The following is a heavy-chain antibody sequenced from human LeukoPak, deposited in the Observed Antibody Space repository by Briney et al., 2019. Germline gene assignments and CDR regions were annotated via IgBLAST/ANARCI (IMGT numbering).Heavy chain of an antibody. CDR1: GFNFSNYG. Sequence: GGSLRLSCAASGFNFSNYGMHWVRQAPGKGLEWVAVIWYDGSNRYYADPMKGRFTISRDNSKNTLYLQMNSLRAADTAVYSCAKDRAAAGTYSFDYWGQGTLVTVSS. J-gene: IGHJ4*02. V-gene: IGHV3-33*06. D-gene: IGHD6-13*01. CDR3: AKDRAAAGTYSFDY. CDR2: IWYDGSNR.